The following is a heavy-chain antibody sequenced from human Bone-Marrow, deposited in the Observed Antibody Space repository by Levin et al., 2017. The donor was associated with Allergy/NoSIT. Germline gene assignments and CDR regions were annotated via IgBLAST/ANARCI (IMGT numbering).Heavy chain of an antibody. CDR3: ATQGVYNWNYNY. CDR2: IIPIFGTA. D-gene: IGHD1-7*01. CDR1: GGTFSSYA. Sequence: SVKVSCKASGGTFSSYAISWVRQAPGQGLEWMGGIIPIFGTANYAQKFQGRVTITADESTSTAYMELSSLRSEDTAVYYCATQGVYNWNYNYWGQGTLVTVSS. V-gene: IGHV1-69*13. J-gene: IGHJ4*02.